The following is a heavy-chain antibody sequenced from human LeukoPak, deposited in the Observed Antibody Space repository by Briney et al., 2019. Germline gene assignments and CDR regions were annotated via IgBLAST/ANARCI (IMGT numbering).Heavy chain of an antibody. CDR3: AVGSGSFQTYYYYMDV. Sequence: SETLSLTCTVSGGSISSYYWSWIRQPAGKGLEWIGRIYTSGSTNYNPSLKSRVTMSVDTSKNQFSLKLSSVTAADTAVYARAVGSGSFQTYYYYMDVWGKGTTVTISS. D-gene: IGHD3-10*01. J-gene: IGHJ6*03. V-gene: IGHV4-4*07. CDR1: GGSISSYY. CDR2: IYTSGST.